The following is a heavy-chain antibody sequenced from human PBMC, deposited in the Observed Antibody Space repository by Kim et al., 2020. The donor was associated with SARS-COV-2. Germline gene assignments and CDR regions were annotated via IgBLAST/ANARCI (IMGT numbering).Heavy chain of an antibody. J-gene: IGHJ6*02. CDR1: GFTFSSYA. D-gene: IGHD3-10*01. CDR3: ARVKSSGSYYNDFGYGMDV. CDR2: ISYDGSNK. V-gene: IGHV3-30*04. Sequence: GGSLRLSCAASGFTFSSYAMHWVRQAPGKGLEWVAVISYDGSNKYYADSVKGRFTISRDNSKNTLYLQMNSLRAEDTAVYYCARVKSSGSYYNDFGYGMDVWGQGTTVTVSS.